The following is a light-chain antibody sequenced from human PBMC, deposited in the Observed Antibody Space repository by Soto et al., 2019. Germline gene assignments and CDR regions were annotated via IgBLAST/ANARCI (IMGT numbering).Light chain of an antibody. CDR1: QTISTW. CDR2: DAS. J-gene: IGKJ1*01. Sequence: VTQNTSTLGAAGGERGTRPWRACQTISTWLAWYQQKPGKAPELLIYDASTLESGVPSRFSGSGSGTEFSLTISSLQPDDSATFYCQHYSSFSRTFGQGTKVDIK. V-gene: IGKV1-5*01. CDR3: QHYSSFSRT.